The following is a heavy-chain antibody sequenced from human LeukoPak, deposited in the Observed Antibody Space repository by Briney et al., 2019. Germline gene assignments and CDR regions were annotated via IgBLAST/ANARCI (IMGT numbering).Heavy chain of an antibody. CDR1: GGSISSGDYY. CDR2: IYYSGST. V-gene: IGHV4-30-4*08. J-gene: IGHJ4*02. Sequence: PSQTLSLTCTVSGGSISSGDYYWSWIRQPPGKGLEWIGYIYYSGSTYYNPSLKSRVTISVDTSKNQFSLKLSSVTAADTAVYYCARGSIAARKFDYWGQGTLVTVSS. D-gene: IGHD6-6*01. CDR3: ARGSIAARKFDY.